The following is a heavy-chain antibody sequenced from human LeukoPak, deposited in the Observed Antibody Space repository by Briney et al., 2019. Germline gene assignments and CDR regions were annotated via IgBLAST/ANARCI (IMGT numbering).Heavy chain of an antibody. Sequence: PGRSLRLSCAASGFTFSSYGMHWVRQAPGKGLEWVAVISYDGSNKYYADSVKGRFTISRDNSENTLYLQVNSLRAEDTAVYYCAKDRGDGYNYDYYYGMDVWGQGTTVTVSS. J-gene: IGHJ6*02. CDR2: ISYDGSNK. CDR3: AKDRGDGYNYDYYYGMDV. D-gene: IGHD5-24*01. CDR1: GFTFSSYG. V-gene: IGHV3-30*18.